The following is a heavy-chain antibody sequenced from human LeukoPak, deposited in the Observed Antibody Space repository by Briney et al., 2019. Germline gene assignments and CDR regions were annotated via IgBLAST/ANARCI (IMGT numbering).Heavy chain of an antibody. V-gene: IGHV1-69*13. CDR3: ARGRTYYYDSSGYRLDY. Sequence: ASVKVSCKASGGTFSSYAISWVRQAPGQGLEWMGGIIPIFGTANYAQKFQGRVTITADESTSTAYMELGSLRSEDTAVYYCARGRTYYYDSSGYRLDYWGQGTLVTVSS. J-gene: IGHJ4*02. D-gene: IGHD3-22*01. CDR2: IIPIFGTA. CDR1: GGTFSSYA.